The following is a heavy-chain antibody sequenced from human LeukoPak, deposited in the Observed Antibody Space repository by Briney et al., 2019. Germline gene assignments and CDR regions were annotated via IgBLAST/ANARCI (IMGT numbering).Heavy chain of an antibody. CDR1: GYSLSSGYY. CDR3: ARDYYDSSGYYLNPKPPKDY. V-gene: IGHV4-38-2*02. CDR2: IYHSGST. J-gene: IGHJ4*02. D-gene: IGHD3-22*01. Sequence: SETVSLTCTVSGYSLSSGYYWGWIRQPPGKGLEWIGRIYHSGSTYYNPSLKSRVTISVDTSKTQFSLKLSSVTAADTAVYYCARDYYDSSGYYLNPKPPKDYWGQGTLVTVSS.